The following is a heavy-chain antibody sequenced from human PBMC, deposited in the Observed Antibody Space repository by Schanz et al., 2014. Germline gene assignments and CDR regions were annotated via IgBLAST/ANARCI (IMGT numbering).Heavy chain of an antibody. CDR1: GFTFSTYY. D-gene: IGHD2-15*01. CDR3: ARLVGPSFYYGMDV. Sequence: QGQLVESGGGVVQPGRSLRLSCAASGFTFSTYYMNWIRQHPGKGLEWIGYIYDSGNTYYNPSLKSRVTMSIDTSENQFSLNLRSVTGADTAVYYCARLVGPSFYYGMDVWGQGTTVTVSS. V-gene: IGHV4-31*02. J-gene: IGHJ6*02. CDR2: IYDSGNT.